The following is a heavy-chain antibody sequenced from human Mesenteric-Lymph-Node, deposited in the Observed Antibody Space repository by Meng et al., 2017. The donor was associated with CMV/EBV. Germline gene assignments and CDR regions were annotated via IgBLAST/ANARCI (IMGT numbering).Heavy chain of an antibody. J-gene: IGHJ4*02. CDR1: GGSFSSYY. Sequence: LSLTCGVYGGSFSSYYWSWIRQPPGKGLEWIGEINHSGSTHYNPSLKSRVTISVDTSKNQFSLKVSSVTAADTAVYYCARENFFDSWGQGTLVTVSS. V-gene: IGHV4-34*01. CDR3: ARENFFDS. CDR2: INHSGST.